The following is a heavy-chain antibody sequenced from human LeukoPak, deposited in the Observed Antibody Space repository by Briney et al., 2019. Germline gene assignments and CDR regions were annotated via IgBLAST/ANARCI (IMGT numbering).Heavy chain of an antibody. D-gene: IGHD1-26*01. CDR1: GYTLNSYY. Sequence: ASVKVSCKSSGYTLNSYYIHWVRQAPGQGLEWMGNISPSGDSTTYAQKFQDRVTMTRDTSTSTVYMELSSLRSEDTAVYYCAREVPGSSFSGDYWGQGTLVTVSS. V-gene: IGHV1-46*02. CDR2: ISPSGDST. CDR3: AREVPGSSFSGDY. J-gene: IGHJ4*02.